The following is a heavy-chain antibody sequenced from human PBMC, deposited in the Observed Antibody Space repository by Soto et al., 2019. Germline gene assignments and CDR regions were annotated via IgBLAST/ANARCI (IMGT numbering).Heavy chain of an antibody. CDR1: GFTFSSYG. CDR2: IWYDGSNK. V-gene: IGHV3-33*01. D-gene: IGHD3-22*01. CDR3: ARGGTYYDSSGGDY. Sequence: QVQLVESGGGVVQPGRSLRLSCAASGFTFSSYGMHWVRQAPGKGLEWVAVIWYDGSNKYYADSVKGRFTISRDNSKNTLYLQMNSQRAEDTAVYYCARGGTYYDSSGGDYWGQGTLVTVSS. J-gene: IGHJ4*02.